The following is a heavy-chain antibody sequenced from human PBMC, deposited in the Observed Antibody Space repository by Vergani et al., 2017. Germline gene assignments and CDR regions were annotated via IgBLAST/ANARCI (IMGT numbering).Heavy chain of an antibody. D-gene: IGHD3-22*01. J-gene: IGHJ3*02. CDR3: ARDRMSDSSGADAFDI. Sequence: QVQLVQSGAEVKKPGASVKVSCKASGYTFTSYDISWVRQATGQGLEWMGWMNPNSGNTGYAQKFQGRVTITADESTSTAYMELSSLRSEDTAVYYCARDRMSDSSGADAFDIWGQGTMVTVSS. CDR1: GYTFTSYD. V-gene: IGHV1-8*01. CDR2: MNPNSGNT.